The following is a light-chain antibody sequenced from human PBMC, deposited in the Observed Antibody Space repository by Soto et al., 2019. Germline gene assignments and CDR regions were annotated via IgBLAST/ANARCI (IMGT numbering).Light chain of an antibody. CDR2: DND. CDR3: GTWDGSLSAGV. Sequence: QSVLTQPPSVSAAPGQKVTISCSGSSSNVGKNYVSWYQQLSGTAPKLLIYDNDKRPSGIPDRFSGSKSGTSATLDISGLQTGDEADYYCGTWDGSLSAGVFGGGTKLTVL. CDR1: SSNVGKNY. V-gene: IGLV1-51*01. J-gene: IGLJ3*02.